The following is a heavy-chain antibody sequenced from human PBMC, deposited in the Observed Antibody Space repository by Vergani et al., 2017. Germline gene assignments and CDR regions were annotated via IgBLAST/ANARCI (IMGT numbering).Heavy chain of an antibody. J-gene: IGHJ6*02. CDR1: GFTFSNYG. CDR3: AKDHGRYYYYYGMDV. CDR2: TSFDGSSK. Sequence: QVQLVESGGGVVQPGRSLRLSCAASGFTFSNYGLHWVRQAPGKGLEWVAVTSFDGSSKYYADSVKGRFTISRDNSKNTLYLQMNSLRAEDTALYYCAKDHGRYYYYYGMDVWGQGTTVTVSS. V-gene: IGHV3-30*18. D-gene: IGHD3-9*01.